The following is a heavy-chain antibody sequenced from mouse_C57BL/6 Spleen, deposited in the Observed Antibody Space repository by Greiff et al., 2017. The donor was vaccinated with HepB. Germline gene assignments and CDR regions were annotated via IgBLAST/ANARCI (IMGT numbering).Heavy chain of an antibody. Sequence: EVKLVESGGGLVQPGGSLSLSCAASGFTFTDYYMSWVRQPPGKALEWLGFIRNKANGYTTEYSASVKGRFTISRDNSQSILYLQMNALRAEDSATYYCARYGGSYPMDYWGQGTSVTVSS. CDR3: ARYGGSYPMDY. D-gene: IGHD1-1*01. V-gene: IGHV7-3*01. CDR1: GFTFTDYY. CDR2: IRNKANGYTT. J-gene: IGHJ4*01.